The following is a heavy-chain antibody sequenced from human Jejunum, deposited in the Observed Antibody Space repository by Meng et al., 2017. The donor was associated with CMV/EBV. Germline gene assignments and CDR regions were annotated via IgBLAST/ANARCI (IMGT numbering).Heavy chain of an antibody. V-gene: IGHV3-74*01. J-gene: IGHJ5*02. CDR2: INSDGSST. Sequence: ASGLTFSNYWMHWVRQAPEKGLVWVSRINSDGSSTDYADSVKGRFTISRDNAKDTLYLQMNSLRAEDTAVYYCASYRYGTKDGHVLAWGQGTLVTVSS. D-gene: IGHD1-1*01. CDR3: ASYRYGTKDGHVLA. CDR1: GLTFSNYW.